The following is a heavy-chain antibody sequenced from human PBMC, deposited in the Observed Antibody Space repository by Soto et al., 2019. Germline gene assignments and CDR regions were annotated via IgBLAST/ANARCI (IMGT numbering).Heavy chain of an antibody. J-gene: IGHJ5*02. CDR3: ARDFGGRGSRWFDP. D-gene: IGHD2-15*01. Sequence: SVKVSCKASGGTFSSYAISWVRQAPGQGLEWMGGIIPIFGTANYAQKFQGRVTITADESTSTAYMELSSLRSEDTDVYYCARDFGGRGSRWFDPWGQGTLVTVSS. V-gene: IGHV1-69*13. CDR2: IIPIFGTA. CDR1: GGTFSSYA.